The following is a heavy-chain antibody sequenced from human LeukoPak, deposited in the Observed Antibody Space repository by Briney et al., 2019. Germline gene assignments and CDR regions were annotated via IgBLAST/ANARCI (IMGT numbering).Heavy chain of an antibody. V-gene: IGHV4-59*01. J-gene: IGHJ4*02. Sequence: SETLSLTCTVSGGSISSYYWSWIRQPPGKGLEWIGYIYYSGSTNYNPSLKSRVTISVDTSKNQFSLKLSSVTAADTAVYYCARGESSGNFDYWGQGTLVTVSS. CDR2: IYYSGST. CDR1: GGSISSYY. CDR3: ARGESSGNFDY. D-gene: IGHD3-22*01.